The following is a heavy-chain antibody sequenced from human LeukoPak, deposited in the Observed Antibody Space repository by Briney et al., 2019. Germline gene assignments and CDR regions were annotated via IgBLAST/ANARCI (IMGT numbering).Heavy chain of an antibody. V-gene: IGHV3-21*01. CDR2: ISSSSVYI. D-gene: IGHD3-22*01. Sequence: GGSLRLSCAPSRFDLSAYTMNWVRQAPGKGLEWVSSISSSSVYIFYADSVKGRFTISRDNAKNSLYLQMNSLRAEDTAVYYCARDEPTYYYDSSGYHDAFDIWGQGTMVTVSS. CDR3: ARDEPTYYYDSSGYHDAFDI. J-gene: IGHJ3*02. CDR1: RFDLSAYT.